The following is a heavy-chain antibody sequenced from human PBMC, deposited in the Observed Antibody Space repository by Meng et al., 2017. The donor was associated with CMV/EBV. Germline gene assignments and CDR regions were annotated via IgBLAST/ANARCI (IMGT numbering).Heavy chain of an antibody. J-gene: IGHJ4*02. CDR1: GFTFSDYY. D-gene: IGHD3-3*01. Sequence: GESLKISCAASGFTFSDYYMSWIRQAPGKGLEWVSYISSSGSTIYYADSVKGRFTISRDNAKNPLYLQMNSLRAEDTAMYYCARVFGYDFWSGYFDYWGQGTLVTVSS. CDR2: ISSSGSTI. CDR3: ARVFGYDFWSGYFDY. V-gene: IGHV3-11*01.